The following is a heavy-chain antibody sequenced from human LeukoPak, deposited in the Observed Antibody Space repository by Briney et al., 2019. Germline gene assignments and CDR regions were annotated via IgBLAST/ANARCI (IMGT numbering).Heavy chain of an antibody. CDR2: IVVGSGNT. CDR1: GFTFTSSA. D-gene: IGHD2-2*01. J-gene: IGHJ6*02. Sequence: SVKVSCKASGFTFTSSAMQWVRQARGQRLGWIGWIVVGSGNTNYAQKFQERVTITRDMSTSTAYMELSSLRSEDTAVYYCAVLSPDCSSTSCYDPYYYGMDVWGQGTTVTVSS. V-gene: IGHV1-58*02. CDR3: AVLSPDCSSTSCYDPYYYGMDV.